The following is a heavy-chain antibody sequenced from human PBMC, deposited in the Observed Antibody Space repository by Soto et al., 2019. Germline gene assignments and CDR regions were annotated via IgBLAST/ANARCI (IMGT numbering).Heavy chain of an antibody. V-gene: IGHV4-30-4*01. D-gene: IGHD2-15*01. CDR3: ARDRSSSPDYFDF. Sequence: QVQLQESGPGLVRPSQTLSLTCTVSGGSITRDDVYWSWIRQPPGEGLEWIGFIYYNGRTSYTPSLESRIAISMDKSKKQFSLRMSSVTAADAAVYYCARDRSSSPDYFDFWGPGTLVTVSS. CDR2: IYYNGRT. J-gene: IGHJ4*02. CDR1: GGSITRDDVY.